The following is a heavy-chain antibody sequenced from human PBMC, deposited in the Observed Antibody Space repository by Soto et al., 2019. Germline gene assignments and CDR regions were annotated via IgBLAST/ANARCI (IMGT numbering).Heavy chain of an antibody. CDR3: ARGGTSRNWFDP. J-gene: IGHJ5*02. Sequence: QVQLVQSGAEVKKPGSSVKVSCKASGGTFSSYTISWVRQAPGQGLEWMGRIIPILGIANYAQKFQGRVTITADKSTSTAYMELTSLRSEDTAVYYCARGGTSRNWFDPWGQGTLVTVFS. V-gene: IGHV1-69*02. CDR1: GGTFSSYT. D-gene: IGHD2-2*01. CDR2: IIPILGIA.